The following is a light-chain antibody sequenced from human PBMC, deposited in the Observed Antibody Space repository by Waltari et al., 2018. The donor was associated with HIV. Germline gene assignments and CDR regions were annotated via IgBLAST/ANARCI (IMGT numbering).Light chain of an antibody. V-gene: IGLV2-11*01. CDR3: SSYGGSYTFV. J-gene: IGLJ2*01. CDR2: DID. CDR1: TSAVGTYSS. Sequence: QSALTQPRSVSGSPGQSVTISCSGSTSAVGTYSSVSWYHQKSGKAPQLIIYDIDQRPSGVPLRFSGAKSGDTASLTISGLQSEDEGDFYCSSYGGSYTFVFGGGTRLTVL.